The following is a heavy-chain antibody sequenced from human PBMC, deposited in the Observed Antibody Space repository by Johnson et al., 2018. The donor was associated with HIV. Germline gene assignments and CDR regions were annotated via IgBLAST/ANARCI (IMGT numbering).Heavy chain of an antibody. CDR3: TRDRDGVGVS. CDR1: GFSFRDYW. Sequence: VQLVESGGGLVQPGGSLRLSCAAGGFSFRDYWMAWVRQAPGKGLEWVANIKQDGSERYYVDSVKGRFTISRDYAKNSLYLQMSSLKTEDTAVYYCTRDRDGVGVSWGQGTMVTVSS. J-gene: IGHJ3*01. CDR2: IKQDGSER. D-gene: IGHD3-10*01. V-gene: IGHV3-7*03.